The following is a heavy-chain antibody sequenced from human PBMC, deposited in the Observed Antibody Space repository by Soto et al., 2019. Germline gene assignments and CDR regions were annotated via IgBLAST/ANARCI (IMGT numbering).Heavy chain of an antibody. CDR1: GFTFSDYS. D-gene: IGHD3-3*01. CDR3: ARDYNDFWSGHSHY. Sequence: PGGSLRLSCAASGFTFSDYSMNWVRQAPGRGLEWVSYISSSSFTIHYADSVEGRFAISRDNAKNSLYLQMNSLRAEDTAVYYCARDYNDFWSGHSHYWCQGALVTVAS. J-gene: IGHJ4*02. CDR2: ISSSSFTI. V-gene: IGHV3-48*01.